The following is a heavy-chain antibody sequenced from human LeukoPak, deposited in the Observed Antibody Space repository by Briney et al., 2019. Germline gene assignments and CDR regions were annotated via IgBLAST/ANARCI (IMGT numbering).Heavy chain of an antibody. CDR3: ARAGWGDAFDI. CDR1: GGTFSSYT. D-gene: IGHD1-26*01. V-gene: IGHV1-69*02. J-gene: IGHJ3*02. Sequence: GSSVKVSCKASGGTFSSYTISWVRQAPGQGLEWMGRIIPILGIANYAQKFQGRVTITADKSTSTAYMELSSLRSEDTAVYYCARAGWGDAFDIWGQGTMVTASS. CDR2: IIPILGIA.